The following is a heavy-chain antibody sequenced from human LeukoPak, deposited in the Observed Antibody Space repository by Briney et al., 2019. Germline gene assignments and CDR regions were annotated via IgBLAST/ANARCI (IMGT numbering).Heavy chain of an antibody. V-gene: IGHV4-34*01. J-gene: IGHJ5*02. D-gene: IGHD3-22*01. Sequence: SETLSLTCAVYGGSFSGYYWSWIRQPPGKGLEWIGEINHSGSTNYNPSLKSRVTISVDTSKNQFSLKLSSVTAADTAVYYCARLLDYDSSGYSTWGQGTLVTVSS. CDR3: ARLLDYDSSGYST. CDR2: INHSGST. CDR1: GGSFSGYY.